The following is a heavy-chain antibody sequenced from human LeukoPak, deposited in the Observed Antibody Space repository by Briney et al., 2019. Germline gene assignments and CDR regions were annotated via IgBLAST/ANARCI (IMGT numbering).Heavy chain of an antibody. V-gene: IGHV4-59*12. CDR3: ARGRGMYYYGSGSYQVYYFDY. D-gene: IGHD3-10*01. CDR2: IYYSGST. CDR1: GGSISSYY. Sequence: PSETLSLTCTVSGGSISSYYWSWIRQPPGKGLEWIGYIYYSGSTNYNPSLKSRVTISVDTSKNQFSLKLSSVTAADTAVYYCARGRGMYYYGSGSYQVYYFDYWGQGTLVTVSS. J-gene: IGHJ4*02.